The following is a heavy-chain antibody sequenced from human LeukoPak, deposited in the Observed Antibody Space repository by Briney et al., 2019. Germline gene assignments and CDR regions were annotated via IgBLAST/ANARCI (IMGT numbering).Heavy chain of an antibody. CDR2: FDPEDGET. V-gene: IGHV1-24*01. CDR1: GYTLTELS. CDR3: ARDAPGYESGGYNLPLGY. J-gene: IGHJ4*02. Sequence: GASVRVSCKVSGYTLTELSMHWVRQAPGKGLEWMGGFDPEDGETIYAQKFQGRVTMTEDTSTDTAYMELSSLRSEDTAEYYCARDAPGYESGGYNLPLGYWGQGTLVTVSS. D-gene: IGHD1-14*01.